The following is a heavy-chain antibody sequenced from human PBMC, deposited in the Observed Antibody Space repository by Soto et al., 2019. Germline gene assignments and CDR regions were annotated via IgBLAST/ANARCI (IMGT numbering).Heavy chain of an antibody. D-gene: IGHD6-13*01. J-gene: IGHJ6*02. CDR3: ARETSSSWYAGYFYGMDV. V-gene: IGHV3-30-3*01. Sequence: QVQLVESGGGVVQPGRSLRLSCAASGFTFSSYAMHWVRQAPGKGLEWVAVISYDGSNKYYADSVKGRFTISRDNSKNTLYLQMNSLRAEDTAVYYCARETSSSWYAGYFYGMDVWGQGTTVTVSS. CDR2: ISYDGSNK. CDR1: GFTFSSYA.